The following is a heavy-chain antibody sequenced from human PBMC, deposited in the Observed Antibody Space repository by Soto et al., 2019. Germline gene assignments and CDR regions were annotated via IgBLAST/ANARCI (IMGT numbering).Heavy chain of an antibody. D-gene: IGHD2-2*01. J-gene: IGHJ6*02. CDR2: IIPIFGTA. V-gene: IGHV1-69*13. CDR1: GGTFSSYA. CDR3: ASPLNCISTSCYAAYYYGMDV. Sequence: GASVKVSCKASGGTFSSYAISWVRQAPGQGLEWMGGIIPIFGTANYAQKFQGRVTITADESTSTAYMELSSLRSEDTAVYYCASPLNCISTSCYAAYYYGMDVWGQGTTVTVSS.